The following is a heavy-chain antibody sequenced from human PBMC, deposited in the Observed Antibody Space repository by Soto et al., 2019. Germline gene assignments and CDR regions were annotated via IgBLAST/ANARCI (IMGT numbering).Heavy chain of an antibody. Sequence: VLPLRVWRGAAWGTWSSYGGRRVLQATGKGLEWVAVISYDGSNKYYADSVKGRFTISRDNSKNTLYLQMNSLRAEDTAVYYCEKNTAMPDYYHHGMDVSAQAPTVTV. J-gene: IGHJ6*02. CDR2: ISYDGSNK. D-gene: IGHD5-18*01. V-gene: IGHV3-30*18. CDR1: WGTWSSYG. CDR3: EKNTAMPDYYHHGMDV.